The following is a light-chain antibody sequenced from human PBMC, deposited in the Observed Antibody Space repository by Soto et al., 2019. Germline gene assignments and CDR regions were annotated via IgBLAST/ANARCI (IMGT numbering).Light chain of an antibody. CDR3: QKHNNWPPIT. J-gene: IGKJ5*01. CDR1: QSVSSN. Sequence: EIVLTQPPHTLSLSLGETEPLSSTASQSVSSNLAWYQQKPGQAPRLLIYGASTRATGIPARFSGTGSGTEFTLTISSLQSEDFAVYYCQKHNNWPPITFGQGTRLEI. V-gene: IGKV3-15*01. CDR2: GAS.